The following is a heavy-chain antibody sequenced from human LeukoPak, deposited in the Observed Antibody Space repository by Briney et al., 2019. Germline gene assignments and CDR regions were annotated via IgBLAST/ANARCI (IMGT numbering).Heavy chain of an antibody. V-gene: IGHV3-49*03. D-gene: IGHD3-16*01. J-gene: IGHJ4*01. Sequence: GGSLRLSCTASGFTFGDYLMSWFRQAPGKGLEWIGFISGGTTEYAASVKGRFTISRDDSTSIAYLQMNSLTTEDTPVYYCSRVSACLSVYWGKEPWSPSPQ. CDR2: ISGGTT. CDR1: GFTFGDYL. CDR3: SRVSACLSVY.